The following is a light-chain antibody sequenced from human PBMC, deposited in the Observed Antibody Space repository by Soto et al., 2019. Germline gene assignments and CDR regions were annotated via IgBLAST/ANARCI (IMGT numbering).Light chain of an antibody. CDR3: QQYDNSPPWT. CDR1: QSVSSN. CDR2: GAS. J-gene: IGKJ1*01. Sequence: EIVMTQSPATLSVSPGERATLSCRASQSVSSNLAWYQQKPGQAPRLLLYGASTRATGIPDRFSGSGSETEFTLTIISLQPEDFAVYYCQQYDNSPPWTFGQGTKVEIK. V-gene: IGKV3-15*01.